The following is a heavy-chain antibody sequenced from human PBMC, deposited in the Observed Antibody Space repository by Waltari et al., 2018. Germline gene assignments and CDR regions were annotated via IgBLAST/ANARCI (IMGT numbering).Heavy chain of an antibody. CDR3: ATGYCNTFYCFEGRLES. CDR1: GTSVRSCNW. D-gene: IGHD2-15*01. J-gene: IGHJ4*02. Sequence: QLQLQESGPGLVKPSDTLSRTCTVPGTSVRSCNWWPWIRQSPGKGLEWLGRISGSDGTTWINPSLKSRVSVSRITSKNQFSLTLASVTAADTALYFCATGYCNTFYCFEGRLESWGQGVLVTVSS. CDR2: ISGSDGTT. V-gene: IGHV4-39*07.